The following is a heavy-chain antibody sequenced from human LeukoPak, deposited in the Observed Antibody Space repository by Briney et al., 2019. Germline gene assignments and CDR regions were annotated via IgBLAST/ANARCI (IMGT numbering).Heavy chain of an antibody. CDR1: GGSISSGGYS. D-gene: IGHD2-15*01. CDR2: IYHSGST. CDR3: ARGGIVVASFATPLYNWFDP. J-gene: IGHJ5*02. Sequence: SETLSLTCAVSGGSISSGGYSWSWIRQPPGKGLEWIGYIYHSGSTYYNPSLKSRVTISVDRSKNQFSLKLSSVTAADTAVYYCARGGIVVASFATPLYNWFDPWGQGTLVTVSS. V-gene: IGHV4-30-2*01.